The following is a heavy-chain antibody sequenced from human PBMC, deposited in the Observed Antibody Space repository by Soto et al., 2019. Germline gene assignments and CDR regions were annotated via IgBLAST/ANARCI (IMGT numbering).Heavy chain of an antibody. D-gene: IGHD6-6*01. CDR3: ARAQGKLGAFDI. CDR1: GFIFSSYA. J-gene: IGHJ3*02. CDR2: ISGSGGSK. Sequence: GGSLSLSCAASGFIFSSYAMSWVRQAPGKGLEWVSAISGSGGSKYYADSVKGRFTISRDNSKNTLYLQMNSLRAEDTAVYYCARAQGKLGAFDIWGQGTMVTVSS. V-gene: IGHV3-23*01.